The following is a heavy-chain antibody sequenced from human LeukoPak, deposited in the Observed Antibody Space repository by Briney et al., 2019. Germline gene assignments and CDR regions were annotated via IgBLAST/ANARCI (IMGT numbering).Heavy chain of an antibody. V-gene: IGHV4-59*08. Sequence: PSETLSLTCTVSGGSISSYYWSWIRQPPGKGLEWIGFIYYSGSTNYNPPLKSRVTISVDTSKNQVSLKLSSVTAADTAVYYCARHRGLYDYGDAFDIWGQGTMVTVSS. J-gene: IGHJ3*02. D-gene: IGHD4-17*01. CDR3: ARHRGLYDYGDAFDI. CDR1: GGSISSYY. CDR2: IYYSGST.